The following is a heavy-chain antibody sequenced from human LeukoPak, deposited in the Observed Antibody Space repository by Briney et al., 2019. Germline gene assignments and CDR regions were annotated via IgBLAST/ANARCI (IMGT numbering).Heavy chain of an antibody. J-gene: IGHJ3*02. CDR3: AGDSRDAFDI. V-gene: IGHV3-53*01. Sequence: GGSLRLSCAASGFTVSSNYMSWVRQAPGKGLEWVSVIYSGGSTYYADSVKGRFTISRDNAKNSLYLQMNSLRAEDTAVYYCAGDSRDAFDIWGQGTMVTVSS. CDR1: GFTVSSNY. CDR2: IYSGGST. D-gene: IGHD2-2*01.